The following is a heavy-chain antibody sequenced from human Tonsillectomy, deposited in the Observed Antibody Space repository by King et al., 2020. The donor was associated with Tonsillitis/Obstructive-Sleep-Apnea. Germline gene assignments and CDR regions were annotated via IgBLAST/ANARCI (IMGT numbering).Heavy chain of an antibody. Sequence: VQLVESGGGLIQPGGSLRLSCAASGFTFSNYAMNWVRQAPGKGLEWVSVISGSGDRTYYADSVKGRFTISRDNSKNTLYVQMNRLRADDTAVYYCAKARSSTTPSCYNFWGQGTLVTVSS. CDR1: GFTFSNYA. J-gene: IGHJ4*02. CDR2: ISGSGDRT. V-gene: IGHV3-23*04. CDR3: AKARSSTTPSCYNF. D-gene: IGHD2-2*02.